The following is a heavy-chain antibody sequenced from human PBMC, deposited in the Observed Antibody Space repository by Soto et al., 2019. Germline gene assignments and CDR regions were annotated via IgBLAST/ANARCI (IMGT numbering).Heavy chain of an antibody. V-gene: IGHV4-30-4*01. CDR1: GGSISSGDYY. J-gene: IGHJ1*01. Sequence: SETLSLTCTVSGGSISSGDYYWSWIRQPPGKGLEWIGYIYYSGSTYYNPSLKSRVTISVDTSKNQFSLKLSSVTAADTAVYYCASVLWSGYYTEEYFQHWGQGTLVTVSS. CDR3: ASVLWSGYYTEEYFQH. D-gene: IGHD3-3*01. CDR2: IYYSGST.